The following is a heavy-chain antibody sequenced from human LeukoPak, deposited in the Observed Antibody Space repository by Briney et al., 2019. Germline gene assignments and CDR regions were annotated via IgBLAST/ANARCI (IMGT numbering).Heavy chain of an antibody. J-gene: IGHJ4*02. CDR3: TRDGYYYGS. CDR2: IRSKAYGGTT. CDR1: GFTFGDYA. Sequence: SGGSLSLFCTASGFTFGDYAMSWVRQAPGKGLEWVGFIRSKAYGGTTEYAASVKGRFTISRDDSKSIAYLQMNSLKTEDTAVYYCTRDGYYYGSWGQGTLVTVSS. V-gene: IGHV3-49*04. D-gene: IGHD6-13*01.